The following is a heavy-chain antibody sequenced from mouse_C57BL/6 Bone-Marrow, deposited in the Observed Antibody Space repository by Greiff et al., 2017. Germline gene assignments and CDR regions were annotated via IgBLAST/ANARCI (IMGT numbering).Heavy chain of an antibody. Sequence: QVQLQQSGAELARPGASVKLSCKASGYTFTSYGISWVKQRTGQGLEWIGEIYPRSGNTYYNEKFKGKATLTADKSSSTAYMELRSLTSEDSAVYFCARSPPYSNYVSYAMDYWGQGTSVTVSS. CDR2: IYPRSGNT. CDR1: GYTFTSYG. CDR3: ARSPPYSNYVSYAMDY. V-gene: IGHV1-81*01. J-gene: IGHJ4*01. D-gene: IGHD2-5*01.